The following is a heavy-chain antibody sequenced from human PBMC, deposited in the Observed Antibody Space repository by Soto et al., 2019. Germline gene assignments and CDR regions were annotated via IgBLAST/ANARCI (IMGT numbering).Heavy chain of an antibody. CDR3: ARGVEARRDWYFDL. Sequence: QVQLVESGGGVVQPGRSLRLSCAASGFTFSNYGMHWVRQAPGKGLEWVAVIWYDGSIQYYADSVKGRFTISRDNSRNTLSLQMTSLRAEDTAVYFCARGVEARRDWYFDLWGRGSLVTVSS. V-gene: IGHV3-33*01. J-gene: IGHJ2*01. CDR1: GFTFSNYG. D-gene: IGHD1-1*01. CDR2: IWYDGSIQ.